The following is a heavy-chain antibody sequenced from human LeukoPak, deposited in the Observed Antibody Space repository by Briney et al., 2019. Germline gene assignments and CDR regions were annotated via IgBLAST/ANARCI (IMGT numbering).Heavy chain of an antibody. CDR3: AKAPVVVPAAIDY. J-gene: IGHJ4*02. CDR2: ISGSGGST. V-gene: IGHV3-23*01. D-gene: IGHD2-2*02. Sequence: GRSLRLSCAASGFTFSSYAMSWVRQAAGKGLEWESAISGSGGSTYYADSVKGRFTISRDNSKNTLYLQMNSLRAEDTAVYYCAKAPVVVPAAIDYWGQGTLVTVSS. CDR1: GFTFSSYA.